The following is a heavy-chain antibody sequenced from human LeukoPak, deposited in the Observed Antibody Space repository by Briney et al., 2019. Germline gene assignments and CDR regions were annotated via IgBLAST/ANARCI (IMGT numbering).Heavy chain of an antibody. CDR1: GGTFSSYA. Sequence: GASVKVSCKASGGTFSSYAISWVRQAPGQGLEWMGRIIPILGIANYAQKFQGRVTITADKSTSTAYMELSSLRSEDMAVYYCARVVVVPAAMRDLYYYGMDVWGQRTTVTVSS. J-gene: IGHJ6*02. CDR2: IIPILGIA. D-gene: IGHD2-2*01. V-gene: IGHV1-69*04. CDR3: ARVVVVPAAMRDLYYYGMDV.